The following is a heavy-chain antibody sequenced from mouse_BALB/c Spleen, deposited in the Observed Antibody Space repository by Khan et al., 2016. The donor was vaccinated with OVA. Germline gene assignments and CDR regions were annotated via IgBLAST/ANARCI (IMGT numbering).Heavy chain of an antibody. CDR3: ARYPYGNFAY. Sequence: EVELVESGGGLVKPGGSLKLSCAASGFTFSTYAMSWVRQTPEKRLVWVATINSDGDYTYYFDCMKGRFTISRDNAKNTLFLQMTSLRSEDTAMYHCARYPYGNFAYWGQGTLVTVSA. D-gene: IGHD2-1*01. CDR2: INSDGDYT. J-gene: IGHJ3*01. CDR1: GFTFSTYA. V-gene: IGHV5-9-3*01.